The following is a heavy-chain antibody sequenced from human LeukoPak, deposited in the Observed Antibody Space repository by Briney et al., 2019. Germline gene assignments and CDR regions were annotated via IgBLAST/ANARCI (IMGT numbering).Heavy chain of an antibody. CDR2: IQNDEIDK. Sequence: GGSLRLSCAASGFTFSTYGMHWARQAPGKGLEWVAFIQNDEIDKFYADSVKGRFTISRDNSKNTLYLQMNSLRTEDTAVYYCAKERKLLPFDCWGQGTLVTVSS. CDR3: AKERKLLPFDC. V-gene: IGHV3-30*02. J-gene: IGHJ4*02. D-gene: IGHD4-23*01. CDR1: GFTFSTYG.